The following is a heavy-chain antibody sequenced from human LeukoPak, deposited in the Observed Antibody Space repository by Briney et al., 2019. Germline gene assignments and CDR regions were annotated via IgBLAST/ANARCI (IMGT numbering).Heavy chain of an antibody. V-gene: IGHV3-49*03. CDR1: GFTFGDYA. J-gene: IGHJ4*02. CDR3: TRDRHLWFGESSGFDY. D-gene: IGHD3-10*01. CDR2: IRSRAYGGTT. Sequence: PGRSLRLSCTASGFTFGDYAMSWFRQAPGKGLEWVGFIRSRAYGGTTEYAASVKGRFTISRDDSKSIAYLQMNSLKTEDTAVYYCTRDRHLWFGESSGFDYWGQGTLVTVSS.